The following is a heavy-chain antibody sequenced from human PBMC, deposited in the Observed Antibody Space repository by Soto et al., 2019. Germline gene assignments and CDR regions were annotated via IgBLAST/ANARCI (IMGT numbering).Heavy chain of an antibody. V-gene: IGHV4-30-2*01. D-gene: IGHD3-10*01. CDR2: IYHSGST. J-gene: IGHJ4*02. Sequence: SETLSLTCAVSGGSISSGGYSWSWIRQPPGKGLEWIGYIYHSGSTYYNPSLKSRVTISVDRSKNQFSLKLSSVTAADTAVYYCARDGSGSYYYYFAYWGQGTLVTVSS. CDR1: GGSISSGGYS. CDR3: ARDGSGSYYYYFAY.